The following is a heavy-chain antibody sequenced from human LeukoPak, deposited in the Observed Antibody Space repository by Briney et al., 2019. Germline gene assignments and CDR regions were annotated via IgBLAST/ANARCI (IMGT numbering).Heavy chain of an antibody. CDR3: ARAYYDFWSGYYWLTTTTYYYYYGMDV. V-gene: IGHV3-33*01. CDR2: IWYDGSNK. CDR1: GFTFSNYG. J-gene: IGHJ6*02. Sequence: PGGSLRLSCAASGFTFSNYGMHWVRQAPGKGLEWVAVIWYDGSNKYCADSVKGRFTISRDNSKNTLYLQMNSLRAEDTAVYYCARAYYDFWSGYYWLTTTTYYYYYGMDVWGQGTTVTVSS. D-gene: IGHD3-3*01.